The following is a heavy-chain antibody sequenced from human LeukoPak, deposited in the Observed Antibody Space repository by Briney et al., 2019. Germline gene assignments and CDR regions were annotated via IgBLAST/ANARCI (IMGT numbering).Heavy chain of an antibody. Sequence: GGSLRLSCAASGFSFSSYGTHWVRQAPGKGLEWVALISYDGGKKYYADSVKGRITISRDNSKNTLYLQMNSLTPDDTAVYYCAKGRQQWWTFDALDIWGTGKILSVSS. V-gene: IGHV3-30*18. D-gene: IGHD5-18*01. CDR3: AKGRQQWWTFDALDI. CDR1: GFSFSSYG. J-gene: IGHJ3*02. CDR2: ISYDGGKK.